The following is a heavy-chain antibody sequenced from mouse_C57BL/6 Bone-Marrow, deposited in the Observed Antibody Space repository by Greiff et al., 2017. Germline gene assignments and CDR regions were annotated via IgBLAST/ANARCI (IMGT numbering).Heavy chain of an antibody. J-gene: IGHJ1*03. V-gene: IGHV7-3*01. CDR1: GFTFTGYY. D-gene: IGHD1-3*01. Sequence: EVQVVESGGGLVQPGGSLSLSCAASGFTFTGYYMSWVRQPPGKALEWLGFIRNKANGYSTEYSASVKGRFTISRDNSQSILYLQMNALRAEDSATYYCASLYRIPYFDVWGTGTTVTVSS. CDR3: ASLYRIPYFDV. CDR2: IRNKANGYST.